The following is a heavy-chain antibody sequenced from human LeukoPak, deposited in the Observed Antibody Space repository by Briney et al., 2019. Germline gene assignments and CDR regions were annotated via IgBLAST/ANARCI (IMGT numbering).Heavy chain of an antibody. CDR3: ARTLSGFNYYYYMDV. Sequence: SKTLSLTCTVSGGSISTSNYYWGWIRQPPGKGLEWIGNIFYSGSTYYGPSLKSRLTISLDTSRNQFSLKLNSVTAADTAVYYCARTLSGFNYYYYMDVWGKGTTVTVSS. CDR2: IFYSGST. V-gene: IGHV4-39*07. D-gene: IGHD2/OR15-2a*01. J-gene: IGHJ6*03. CDR1: GGSISTSNYY.